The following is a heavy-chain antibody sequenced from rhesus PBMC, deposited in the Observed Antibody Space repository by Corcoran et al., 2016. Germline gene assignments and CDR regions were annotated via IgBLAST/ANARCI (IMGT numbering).Heavy chain of an antibody. D-gene: IGHD4-29*01. V-gene: IGHV3S22*01. J-gene: IGHJ1*01. CDR1: GFTFSDHY. CDR2: IRKKAKGGTA. CDR3: TTEGSRDPEYFEF. Sequence: EMQLVESGGGLVQPGGSLRLSCAASGFTFSDHYMEWFRQASGRGPEWVGLIRKKAKGGTAEYAEYVKGRFNNSRDDSKDVTYLQMNSLKTEDTAVYYCTTEGSRDPEYFEFWGQGALVTVSS.